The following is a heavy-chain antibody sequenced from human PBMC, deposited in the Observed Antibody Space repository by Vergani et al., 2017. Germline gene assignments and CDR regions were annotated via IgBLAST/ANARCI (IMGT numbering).Heavy chain of an antibody. CDR1: GGSISSYY. V-gene: IGHV4-59*01. D-gene: IGHD7-27*01. CDR2: IHYSGST. CDR3: ARDSWGSGPSSAFDI. Sequence: QVQLQESGPGLVKPSETLSLTCTVSGGSISSYYWSWIRQPPGKGLEWIGYIHYSGSTNYNSSLNSRLTISVDTSKNQFSLKLSSVTAADTALYYCARDSWGSGPSSAFDIWGHGTMVTVSS. J-gene: IGHJ3*02.